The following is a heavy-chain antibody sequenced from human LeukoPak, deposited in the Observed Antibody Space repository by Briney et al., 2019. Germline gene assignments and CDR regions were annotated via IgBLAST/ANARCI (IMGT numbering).Heavy chain of an antibody. J-gene: IGHJ6*02. CDR2: IYYSWST. Sequence: SETLSLTCTVSGGSISSYYWSWIRQPPGKGLEWIGYIYYSWSTNYNPSLKSRVTISVDTSKNQFSLKLSSVTAADTAVYYCARVRVDTAMVRTNNYYYGMDVWGQGTTVTVSS. D-gene: IGHD5-18*01. V-gene: IGHV4-59*01. CDR1: GGSISSYY. CDR3: ARVRVDTAMVRTNNYYYGMDV.